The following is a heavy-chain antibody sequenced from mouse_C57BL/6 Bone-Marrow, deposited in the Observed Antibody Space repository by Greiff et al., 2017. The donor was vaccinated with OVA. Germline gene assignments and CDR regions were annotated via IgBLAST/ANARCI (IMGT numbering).Heavy chain of an antibody. CDR3: ARDTLLRPFDY. Sequence: EVKVVESGGGLVQSGRSLRLSCATSGFTFSDFYMEWVRQAPGKGLEWIAASRNKANDYTTEYSASVKGRFIVSRDTSQSILYLQMNALRAEDTAIYYCARDTLLRPFDYWGQGTTLTVSS. V-gene: IGHV7-1*01. J-gene: IGHJ2*01. CDR2: SRNKANDYTT. CDR1: GFTFSDFY. D-gene: IGHD1-2*01.